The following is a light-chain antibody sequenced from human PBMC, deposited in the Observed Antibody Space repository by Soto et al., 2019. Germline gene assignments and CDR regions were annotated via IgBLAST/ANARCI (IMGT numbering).Light chain of an antibody. J-gene: IGKJ2*01. CDR3: MQVPLTPTYT. CDR1: QSLLHSDGRNY. V-gene: IGKV2-28*01. Sequence: IVMTQSPLSLAVTPGEPASISCRSSQSLLHSDGRNYLDWYLQRRGQSPQLLIYLGSLRASGVPVRLSGRGSGKEFTLRISRVEAEHFGVCYCMQVPLTPTYTFGQGTKLEIK. CDR2: LGS.